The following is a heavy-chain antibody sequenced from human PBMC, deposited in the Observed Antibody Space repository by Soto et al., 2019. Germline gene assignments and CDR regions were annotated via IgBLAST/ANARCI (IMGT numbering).Heavy chain of an antibody. CDR3: SRGYWTTTSCYTGVVESYGMDV. V-gene: IGHV6-1*01. CDR1: GDSVSSNSAA. Sequence: SQTLSLTCAISGDSVSSNSAAWNWIRQSPSRGLEWLGRTYYRSKWYNDYAVSVKSRITINPDTSKNQFSLQLNSVTPEDTAVYYCSRGYWTTTSCYTGVVESYGMDVRGQGTTVTVSS. D-gene: IGHD2-2*02. CDR2: TYYRSKWYN. J-gene: IGHJ6*02.